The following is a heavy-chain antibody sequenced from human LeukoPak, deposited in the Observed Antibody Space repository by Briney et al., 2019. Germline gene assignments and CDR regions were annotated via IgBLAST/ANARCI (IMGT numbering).Heavy chain of an antibody. CDR3: ARGSRRKVVPAAMLDY. Sequence: SETLSLTCAVYGGSFSGYYWSWIRQPPGKGLEWIGEINHSGSTNYNPSLKSRATISVDTSKNQFSLKLSSVTAADTAVYYCARGSRRKVVPAAMLDYWGQGTLVTVSS. CDR2: INHSGST. J-gene: IGHJ4*02. D-gene: IGHD2-2*01. CDR1: GGSFSGYY. V-gene: IGHV4-34*01.